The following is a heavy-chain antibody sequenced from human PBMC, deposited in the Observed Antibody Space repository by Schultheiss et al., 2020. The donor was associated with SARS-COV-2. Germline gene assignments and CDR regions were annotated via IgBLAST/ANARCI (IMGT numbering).Heavy chain of an antibody. V-gene: IGHV3-23*01. Sequence: GGSLRLSCAASGFTFSSYAMSWVRQAPGKGLEWVSAISGSGGSTYYADSVKGRFTISRDNSKNSLYLQMSSLRAEDTAVYYCARDLVAGTFDYWGQGTLVTVSS. J-gene: IGHJ4*02. CDR1: GFTFSSYA. CDR3: ARDLVAGTFDY. D-gene: IGHD6-19*01. CDR2: ISGSGGST.